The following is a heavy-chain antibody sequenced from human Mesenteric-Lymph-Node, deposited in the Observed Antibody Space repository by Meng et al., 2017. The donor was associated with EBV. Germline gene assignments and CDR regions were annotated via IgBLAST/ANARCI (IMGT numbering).Heavy chain of an antibody. D-gene: IGHD6-13*01. CDR1: GYTFRDYD. J-gene: IGHJ4*02. Sequence: QVHLVQSGPEVKRPGASVKISCQASGYTFRDYDMHWVRQAPGQRLEWMGWINTDIGDTKFSQKFQGRVTITRDTSASTAYMVLSSLRSEDTAIYYCATAPALSTPYHFDRWGQGTLVTASS. V-gene: IGHV1-3*04. CDR3: ATAPALSTPYHFDR. CDR2: INTDIGDT.